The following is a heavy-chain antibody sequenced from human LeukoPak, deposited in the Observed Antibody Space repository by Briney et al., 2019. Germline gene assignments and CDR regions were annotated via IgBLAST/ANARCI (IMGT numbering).Heavy chain of an antibody. D-gene: IGHD3-16*01. Sequence: SETLSLTCTVSGGSISSSSYYWGWIRQPPGKGLEWIGSIYYSGSTYYNPSLKSRVTISVDTSKNQFSLKLSSVTAADTAVYYCARHRRRYYYYYMDVWGKGTTVTISS. CDR3: ARHRRRYYYYYMDV. CDR2: IYYSGST. J-gene: IGHJ6*03. CDR1: GGSISSSSYY. V-gene: IGHV4-39*01.